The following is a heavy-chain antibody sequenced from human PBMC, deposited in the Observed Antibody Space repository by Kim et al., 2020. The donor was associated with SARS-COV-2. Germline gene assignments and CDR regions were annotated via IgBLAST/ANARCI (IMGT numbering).Heavy chain of an antibody. J-gene: IGHJ4*02. CDR2: IYYSGSS. CDR3: ARQRVWDGDPVYCDY. CDR1: GGSISSSTYY. V-gene: IGHV4-39*01. Sequence: SETLSLTCTVSGGSISSSTYYWGWIRQPPGRGLEWIGTIYYSGSSYYNPSLKSRVTISVDTSKNQFSLKLTSVTAADTAVYYCARQRVWDGDPVYCDYWGQGTLVTVSS. D-gene: IGHD4-17*01.